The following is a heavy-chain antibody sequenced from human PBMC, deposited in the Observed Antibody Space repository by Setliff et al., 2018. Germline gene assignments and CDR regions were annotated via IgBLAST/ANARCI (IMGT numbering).Heavy chain of an antibody. J-gene: IGHJ1*01. CDR1: GFTFSSHT. CDR3: ARGGVAATAPNGL. Sequence: PGWSLRLSCAASGFTFSSHTMNWVRQAPGKGLEWVSGINWSGAGTGYADSVKGRFTISRDNTNNSLYLQMNNLRVEDTALYYCARGGVAATAPNGLWGQGTLVTVSS. V-gene: IGHV3-20*04. CDR2: INWSGAGT. D-gene: IGHD6-13*01.